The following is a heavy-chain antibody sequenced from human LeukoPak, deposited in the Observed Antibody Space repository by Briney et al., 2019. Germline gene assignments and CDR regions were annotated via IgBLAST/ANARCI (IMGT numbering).Heavy chain of an antibody. CDR1: GYSFTGYY. J-gene: IGHJ6*03. D-gene: IGHD6-13*01. CDR2: INPNIGGT. CDR3: ARGRKPGTSHYCYYYMDV. Sequence: ASVKVSCKASGYSFTGYYIHWVRQAPGQGLEWMGWINPNIGGTYYAQKFQDRVTMTRDTSISTADMELSRLRSDDTAVYYCARGRKPGTSHYCYYYMDVWGKGTTVTISS. V-gene: IGHV1-2*02.